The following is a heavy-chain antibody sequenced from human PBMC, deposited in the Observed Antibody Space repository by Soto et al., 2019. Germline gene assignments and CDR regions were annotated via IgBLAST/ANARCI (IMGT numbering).Heavy chain of an antibody. CDR1: GGAISSYY. J-gene: IGHJ6*02. Sequence: SETLSLTCSVPGGAISSYYWSWVRQPAGKGLEWIGRVFSSGSTNYNASLKSRVTMSIDTSKNEVSLTLRSVTAADTAVYYCARVEFSYFGMDVWGPGTTVTVSS. CDR2: VFSSGST. CDR3: ARVEFSYFGMDV. D-gene: IGHD3-3*01. V-gene: IGHV4-4*07.